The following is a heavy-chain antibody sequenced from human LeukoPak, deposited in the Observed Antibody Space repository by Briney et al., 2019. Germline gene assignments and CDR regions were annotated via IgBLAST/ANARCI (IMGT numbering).Heavy chain of an antibody. J-gene: IGHJ4*02. D-gene: IGHD5-18*01. CDR2: ISYDGSNK. V-gene: IGHV3-30*18. Sequence: GESLRLSCAASGFTFSSYGMHWVRQAPGKGLEWVAVISYDGSNKYYADSVKGRFTISRDNSKNTLYLQMNSLRAEDTAVYYCAKAGVDTAMALDYWGQGTLVAVSS. CDR3: AKAGVDTAMALDY. CDR1: GFTFSSYG.